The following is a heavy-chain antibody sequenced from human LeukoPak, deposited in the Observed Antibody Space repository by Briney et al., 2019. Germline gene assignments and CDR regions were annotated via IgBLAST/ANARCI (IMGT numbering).Heavy chain of an antibody. CDR3: ASVLRFSEGLLDY. D-gene: IGHD3-3*01. CDR2: ITGSSSPI. J-gene: IGHJ4*02. CDR1: GFTFSTHS. V-gene: IGHV3-48*01. Sequence: GGSLRLSCAASGFTFSTHSMIWVRQAPGKGLEWISYITGSSSPIYYADSVKGQFTISRDNAKKSVYMQMNNLRVEDTAVYYCASVLRFSEGLLDYWGQGTLVTVPS.